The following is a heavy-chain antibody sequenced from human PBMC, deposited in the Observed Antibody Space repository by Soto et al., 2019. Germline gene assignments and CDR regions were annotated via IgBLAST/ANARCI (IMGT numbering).Heavy chain of an antibody. Sequence: SETLSLTCTVSGGSISSYYWSWIRQPPGKGLEWIGYIYYSGSTNYNPSLKSRVTISVDTSKNQFSLKLSSVTAADTAVYYCGSSPYYGSGSYYSIDYWGQGTLVTVSS. CDR1: GGSISSYY. D-gene: IGHD3-10*01. CDR2: IYYSGST. J-gene: IGHJ4*02. CDR3: GSSPYYGSGSYYSIDY. V-gene: IGHV4-59*08.